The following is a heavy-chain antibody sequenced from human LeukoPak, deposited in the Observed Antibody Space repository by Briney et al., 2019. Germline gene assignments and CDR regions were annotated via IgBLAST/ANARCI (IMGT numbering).Heavy chain of an antibody. J-gene: IGHJ4*02. CDR1: GSTFTSYA. V-gene: IGHV1-69*15. Sequence: PSVKLSRTASGSTFTSYAISWVRQAPGQGLGWGGRIIAIFGTANYAQKFQGTVTNTPDESTSTAYMELSSLRSDDTAVYYCAGGDYGLDWGRGTLASVSS. CDR3: AGGDYGLD. D-gene: IGHD4/OR15-4a*01. CDR2: IIAIFGTA.